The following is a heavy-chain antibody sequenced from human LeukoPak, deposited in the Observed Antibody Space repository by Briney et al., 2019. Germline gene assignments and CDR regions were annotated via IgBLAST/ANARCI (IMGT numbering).Heavy chain of an antibody. CDR2: LYQTGGT. D-gene: IGHD4-17*01. CDR3: VNNGNYLLNL. Sequence: PSGTLSLTCAVPGASINNDMWWSWVPQPPGKGWEGIGELYQTGGTNYKPSLKSRVTMSLDNSKNQFSLRLTSVTAAFTAVYYCVNNGNYLLNLWGQGTLVPVSS. V-gene: IGHV4-4*02. J-gene: IGHJ5*02. CDR1: GASINNDMW.